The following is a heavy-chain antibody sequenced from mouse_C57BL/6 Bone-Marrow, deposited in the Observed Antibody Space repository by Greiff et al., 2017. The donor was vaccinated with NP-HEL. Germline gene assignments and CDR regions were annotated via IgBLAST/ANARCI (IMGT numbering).Heavy chain of an antibody. D-gene: IGHD3-3*01. CDR1: GFTFTDYY. CDR2: IRNKANGYTT. CDR3: VRYRSCDAMDY. Sequence: EVQRVESGGGLVQPGGSLSLSCAASGFTFTDYYMSWVRQPPGKALEWLGFIRNKANGYTTEYSASVKGRFTISRDNSQSILYLQMNALRAEDSATYYCVRYRSCDAMDYWGQGTSVTVSS. J-gene: IGHJ4*01. V-gene: IGHV7-3*01.